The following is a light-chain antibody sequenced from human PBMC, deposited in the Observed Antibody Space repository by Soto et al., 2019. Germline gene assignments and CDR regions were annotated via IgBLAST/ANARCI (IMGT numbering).Light chain of an antibody. V-gene: IGKV3D-15*01. Sequence: ILLTQSPGTLSLSPGERATLSCRASQSVDSNLAWYQQKPGQAPRLLIFGASTRATGIPARCSGSGSGTDFTLTISSLQSEDFGVYFCQQYDNWPRTFGGGTKVDIK. CDR1: QSVDSN. CDR3: QQYDNWPRT. J-gene: IGKJ4*01. CDR2: GAS.